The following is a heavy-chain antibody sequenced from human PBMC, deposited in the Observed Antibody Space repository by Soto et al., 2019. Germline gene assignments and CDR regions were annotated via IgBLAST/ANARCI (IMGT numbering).Heavy chain of an antibody. J-gene: IGHJ4*02. D-gene: IGHD3-22*01. CDR3: ARDFRPYSSGSFDY. CDR2: ISAYNGNT. Sequence: ASVKVSCKASGYTFTSYGISWVRQAPGQGLEWMGWISAYNGNTNYAQKLQGRVTMTTDTSTSTAYMELRSLRSDDTAVYYCARDFRPYSSGSFDYWGQGTLVTVSS. CDR1: GYTFTSYG. V-gene: IGHV1-18*01.